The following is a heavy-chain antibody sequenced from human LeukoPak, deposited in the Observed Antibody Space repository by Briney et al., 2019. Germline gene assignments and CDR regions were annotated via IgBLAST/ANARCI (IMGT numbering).Heavy chain of an antibody. CDR2: INAGNGNT. CDR3: ARALPVPYSSSWRFDP. Sequence: GASVKVSCKASGYTFTSYAMHWVRQAPGQRLEWMGWINAGNGNTKYSQEFQGRVTITRDTSASTAYMELSSLRSEDMAVYYCARALPVPYSSSWRFDPWGQGTLVTVSS. V-gene: IGHV1-3*03. D-gene: IGHD6-13*01. CDR1: GYTFTSYA. J-gene: IGHJ5*02.